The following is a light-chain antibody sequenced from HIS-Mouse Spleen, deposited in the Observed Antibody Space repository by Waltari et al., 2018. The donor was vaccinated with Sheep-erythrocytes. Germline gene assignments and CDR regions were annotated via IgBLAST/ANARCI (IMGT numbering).Light chain of an antibody. Sequence: SYELTQPPSVSVSPGQTARITCSGDALPKQYAYWYQQKPGQAPVLVIYKDSGRPSGIPGRFSGSSSGTTVTLPISGVQAEDEADYYCQSADSSGTYRWVFGGGTKLTVL. CDR2: KDS. CDR1: ALPKQY. J-gene: IGLJ3*02. V-gene: IGLV3-25*03. CDR3: QSADSSGTYRWV.